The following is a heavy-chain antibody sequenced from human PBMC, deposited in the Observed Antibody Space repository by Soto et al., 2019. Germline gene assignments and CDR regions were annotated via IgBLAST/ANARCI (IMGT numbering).Heavy chain of an antibody. V-gene: IGHV5-10-1*01. CDR3: ARELGGSYYLDAFAI. CDR1: GYSFTSYW. CDR2: IDPSDSYT. D-gene: IGHD1-26*01. J-gene: IGHJ3*02. Sequence: GESLKISCKGSGYSFTSYWISWVRQMPGKGLEWMGRIDPSDSYTNYSPSFQGHVTISADKSISTAYLQWSSLKASDTAMYYCARELGGSYYLDAFAIWGQGTMVTVSS.